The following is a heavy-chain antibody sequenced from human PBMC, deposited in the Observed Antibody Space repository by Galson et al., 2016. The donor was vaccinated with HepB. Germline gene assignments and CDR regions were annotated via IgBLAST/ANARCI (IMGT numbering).Heavy chain of an antibody. CDR2: IYYSGSS. CDR1: GGSISSGGYY. V-gene: IGHV4-31*03. D-gene: IGHD1-26*01. CDR3: ARTVGAVSPLLIDY. J-gene: IGHJ4*02. Sequence: TLSLTCTVSGGSISSGGYYYSWIRQHPGKGLEWIGYIYYSGSSYYNPSLKSRVTISVDTSKNQFSLKLRSVTAADTAVYYCARTVGAVSPLLIDYWGQGTLVTVSS.